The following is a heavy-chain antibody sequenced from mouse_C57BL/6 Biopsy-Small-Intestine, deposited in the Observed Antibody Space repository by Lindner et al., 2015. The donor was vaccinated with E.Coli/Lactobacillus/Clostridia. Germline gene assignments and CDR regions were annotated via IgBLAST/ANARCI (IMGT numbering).Heavy chain of an antibody. V-gene: IGHV1-82*01. CDR2: IYPGDGDT. CDR1: GYTFSSSW. CDR3: ARSHNGFYAMDY. D-gene: IGHD2-2*01. Sequence: VQLQESGPELVKPGASVKISCKASGYTFSSSWMNWVKQRPGRGLEWIGRIYPGDGDTNYGGMFKGKVTLTADKSSSTAYLQLSSLTSEGSAVYFCARSHNGFYAMDYWGQGASVTVSS. J-gene: IGHJ4*01.